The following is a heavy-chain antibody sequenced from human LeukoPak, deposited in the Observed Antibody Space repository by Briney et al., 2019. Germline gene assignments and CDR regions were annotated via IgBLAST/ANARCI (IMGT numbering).Heavy chain of an antibody. CDR3: ARGRLEAAAADDY. V-gene: IGHV1-2*02. J-gene: IGHJ4*02. D-gene: IGHD6-13*01. Sequence: ASVKVSCKASGYTFTGYYMHWVRQAPGQGLEWMGWVNPNSGGTRYAQRFQDRVTMIRDTSITTAYMELSRLRSDDTAVYFCARGRLEAAAADDYWGQGTLVTVSS. CDR1: GYTFTGYY. CDR2: VNPNSGGT.